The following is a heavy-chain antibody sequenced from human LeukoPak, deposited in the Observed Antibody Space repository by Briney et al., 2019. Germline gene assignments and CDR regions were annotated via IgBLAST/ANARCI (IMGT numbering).Heavy chain of an antibody. V-gene: IGHV3-23*01. D-gene: IGHD6-13*01. Sequence: GGSLRLSCAASGFTFSSYAMHGVRQAPGKGLEWVSAISGSGGSTYYADSVKGRFTISRDNSKNTLYLQMNSLRAEDTAVYYCAKAGSSWYNDFDYWGQGTLVTVSS. CDR1: GFTFSSYA. CDR2: ISGSGGST. CDR3: AKAGSSWYNDFDY. J-gene: IGHJ4*02.